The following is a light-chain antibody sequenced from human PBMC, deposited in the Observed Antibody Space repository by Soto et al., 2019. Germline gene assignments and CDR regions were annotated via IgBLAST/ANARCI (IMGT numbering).Light chain of an antibody. J-gene: IGLJ3*02. V-gene: IGLV1-44*01. CDR3: AAWDNSLSGWV. CDR2: SNN. Sequence: QSALTQPASVSGTPGQRVTISCSGGSSNIGSTSVYWYQQLPGTAPKLLIYSNNRRPSGVPDRLSGSKSGTSASLAISGLQSEDEADYYCAAWDNSLSGWVFGGGTKLTVL. CDR1: SSNIGSTS.